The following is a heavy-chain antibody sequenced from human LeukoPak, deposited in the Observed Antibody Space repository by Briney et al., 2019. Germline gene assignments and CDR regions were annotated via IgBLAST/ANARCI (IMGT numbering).Heavy chain of an antibody. V-gene: IGHV1-8*03. CDR2: MNPNSGNT. CDR3: ARRVAAAQRRDYYYYMDV. Sequence: VSVKVSCKASGYTFTSYDTNWVRQATGQGLEWMGWMNPNSGNTGYAQKFQGRVTITRNTSISTAYMELSSLRSEDTAVYYCARRVAAAQRRDYYYYMDVWGKGTTVTVSS. D-gene: IGHD6-13*01. CDR1: GYTFTSYD. J-gene: IGHJ6*03.